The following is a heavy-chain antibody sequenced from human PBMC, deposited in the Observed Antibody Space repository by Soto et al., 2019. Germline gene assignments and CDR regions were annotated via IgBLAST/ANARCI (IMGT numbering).Heavy chain of an antibody. D-gene: IGHD1-20*01. Sequence: QLHLQESGPGLVKPSQTLSLTCTVSGGSIRVQSYYWTWIRQTPGKGLEWVGSSYYSGTSYFNPALKGRVTLPVDTSTNQFSLRLTSVTAADTAVYYCTRRYNWNDYYFDPWGQGTLVTVSS. V-gene: IGHV4-39*01. CDR1: GGSIRVQSYY. CDR3: TRRYNWNDYYFDP. J-gene: IGHJ5*02. CDR2: SYYSGTS.